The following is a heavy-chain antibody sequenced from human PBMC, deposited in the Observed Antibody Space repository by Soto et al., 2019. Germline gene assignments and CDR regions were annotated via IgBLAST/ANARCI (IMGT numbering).Heavy chain of an antibody. CDR2: ISGSGGST. Sequence: PGGSLRLSCAASGFTFTNYAMNWFRRAPGKGLEWVSVISGSGGSTYYADSVKGRPTISRDNSKNTLYLQMNSLRAEDTAVYYCAKIFPTYYYDNSGPFDSWGQGTLVTVS. J-gene: IGHJ4*02. V-gene: IGHV3-23*01. CDR3: AKIFPTYYYDNSGPFDS. D-gene: IGHD3-22*01. CDR1: GFTFTNYA.